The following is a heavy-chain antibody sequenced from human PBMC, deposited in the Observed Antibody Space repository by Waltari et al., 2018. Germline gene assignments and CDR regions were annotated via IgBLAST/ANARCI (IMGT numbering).Heavy chain of an antibody. CDR1: GYTFTSYG. D-gene: IGHD3-9*01. CDR2: ISAYNGNT. V-gene: IGHV1-18*01. J-gene: IGHJ4*02. CDR3: ARTPEPGDILTGSPLDY. Sequence: QVQLVQSGAEVKKPGASVKVSCKASGYTFTSYGISWVRQAPGQGLEWMGWISAYNGNTNYAQKLQGRVTMTTDTSTSTAYMELRRLRSHDTAVYYCARTPEPGDILTGSPLDYWGQGTLVTVSS.